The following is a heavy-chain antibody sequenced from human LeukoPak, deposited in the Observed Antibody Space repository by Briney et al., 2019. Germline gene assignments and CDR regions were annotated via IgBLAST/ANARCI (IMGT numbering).Heavy chain of an antibody. V-gene: IGHV3-23*01. CDR3: AKKVGLVSAPLYYFDV. Sequence: PGGSLRRSCAASGFTFSSYAMSWVRQAPGKGLEWVSAISGPAGSWDYADSVKGRFTISRDNSKNTLFLQMNSLRADDTAIYYCAKKVGLVSAPLYYFDVWGQGTLVTVSS. CDR2: ISGPAGSW. CDR1: GFTFSSYA. J-gene: IGHJ4*02. D-gene: IGHD5/OR15-5a*01.